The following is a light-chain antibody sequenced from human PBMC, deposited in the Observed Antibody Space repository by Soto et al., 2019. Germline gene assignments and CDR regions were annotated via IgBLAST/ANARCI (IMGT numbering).Light chain of an antibody. CDR1: QSISTY. V-gene: IGKV1-5*01. Sequence: DIQMTQPSTLSASVGDRVTLHCRASQSISTYLAWYQQKLGKAPKVLIYHASNLESGVPSRFSGGGSGTEFTLTISSLQPDDFATYYCQQYYMYSYTFGQGTKLDIK. CDR3: QQYYMYSYT. J-gene: IGKJ2*01. CDR2: HAS.